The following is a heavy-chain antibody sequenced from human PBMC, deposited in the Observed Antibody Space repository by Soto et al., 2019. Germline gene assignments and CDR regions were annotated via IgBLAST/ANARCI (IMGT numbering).Heavy chain of an antibody. J-gene: IGHJ3*02. V-gene: IGHV3-33*01. Sequence: GGSLRLSCAASGFTFSSYGMHWVRQAPGKGLEWVAVIWYDGSNKYYADSVKGRFTISRDNSKNTLYLQMNSLRAEDTAVYYCARDPGYYDSSGYPEDAFDIWGQGTMVTVSS. CDR3: ARDPGYYDSSGYPEDAFDI. CDR1: GFTFSSYG. D-gene: IGHD3-22*01. CDR2: IWYDGSNK.